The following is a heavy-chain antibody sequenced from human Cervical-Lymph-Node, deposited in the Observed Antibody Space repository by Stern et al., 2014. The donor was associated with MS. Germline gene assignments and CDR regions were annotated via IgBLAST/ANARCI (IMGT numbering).Heavy chain of an antibody. D-gene: IGHD1-7*01. Sequence: VQLVESGGGVVQPGRSLRLSCAASGFTFSNYGMHWVRQAPGKGLEWLAVIWDAGHKKYYADSAQGRFTISTAHSKNTLFLKMSSLTAEDTALYYCARGNWNYEGMGYWGQVTLVTVSS. CDR1: GFTFSNYG. CDR3: ARGNWNYEGMGY. V-gene: IGHV3-33*01. J-gene: IGHJ4*02. CDR2: IWDAGHKK.